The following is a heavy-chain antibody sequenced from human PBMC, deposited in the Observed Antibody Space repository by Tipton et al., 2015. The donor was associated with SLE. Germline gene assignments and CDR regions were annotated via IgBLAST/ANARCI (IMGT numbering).Heavy chain of an antibody. V-gene: IGHV3-7*01. D-gene: IGHD6-19*01. J-gene: IGHJ4*02. CDR1: GFIFIDHW. CDR3: AKDRGWYTVDY. CDR2: IKTDGSDK. Sequence: SLRLSCAASGFIFIDHWMMLVRQTPGKGLEWVASIKTDGSDKYYADSVKGRFTISRDNARNSEYLQMNSLRVEDTAVYYCAKDRGWYTVDYWGQGTLVTVST.